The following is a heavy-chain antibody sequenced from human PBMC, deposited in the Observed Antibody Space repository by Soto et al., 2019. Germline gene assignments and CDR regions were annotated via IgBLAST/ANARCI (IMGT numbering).Heavy chain of an antibody. D-gene: IGHD5-12*01. J-gene: IGHJ4*02. V-gene: IGHV3-21*02. CDR3: AREPTRGSTRGLYYFDQ. Sequence: EVQLVESGGGLVKPGGSLILSCAASGFTFNNYAMSWVRQSPEKGLEWVASITSTSMYIYSSDSMKGRFIISRDNDKNSLYLQMNSLRAEDTAVYYCAREPTRGSTRGLYYFDQWGQGTLVTVSS. CDR2: ITSTSMYI. CDR1: GFTFNNYA.